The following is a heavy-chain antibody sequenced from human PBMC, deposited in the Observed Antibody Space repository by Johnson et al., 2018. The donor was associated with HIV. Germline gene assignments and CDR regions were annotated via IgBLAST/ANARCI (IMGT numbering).Heavy chain of an antibody. D-gene: IGHD1-26*01. CDR2: IRYDGSNK. CDR3: AKDLVWNSGGYYSAFDI. J-gene: IGHJ3*02. V-gene: IGHV3-30*02. Sequence: QVQLVESGGGVVQPGGSLRLSCAASGFTLRSYGMHWVRQAPGKGLEWVTFIRYDGSNKYYADSVTGRFTVFRDNSKNTLYLHMNSLKPEDTAVYYCAKDLVWNSGGYYSAFDIWGQGTMVTVSS. CDR1: GFTLRSYG.